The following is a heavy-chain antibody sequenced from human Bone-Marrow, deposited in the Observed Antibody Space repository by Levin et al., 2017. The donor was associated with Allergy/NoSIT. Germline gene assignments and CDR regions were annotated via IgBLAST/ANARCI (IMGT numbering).Heavy chain of an antibody. V-gene: IGHV3-53*01. CDR3: ARALVNDYGDPYAFDS. J-gene: IGHJ3*02. CDR2: IYSGGST. CDR1: GFTVSSNY. Sequence: PGESLKISCAASGFTVSSNYMSWVRQAPGKGLEWVSVIYSGGSTYYADSVKGRFTISRDNSKNTLYLQMNSLRAEDTAVYYCARALVNDYGDPYAFDSWGQGTMVTVSS. D-gene: IGHD4-17*01.